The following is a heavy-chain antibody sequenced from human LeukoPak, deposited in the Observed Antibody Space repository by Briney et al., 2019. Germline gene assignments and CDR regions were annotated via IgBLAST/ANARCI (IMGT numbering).Heavy chain of an antibody. CDR2: IYSGDSDT. D-gene: IGHD3-22*01. Sequence: GESLKISCEASGYSFTKYWIGWVRQMPGKGLEWMGIIYSGDSDTRDSPSSQGQVTISADKSISTAYLQWSSLKASDTAMYYCAGQFRDSSGYYSYYFDYWGQGTLVTVSS. CDR3: AGQFRDSSGYYSYYFDY. V-gene: IGHV5-51*01. CDR1: GYSFTKYW. J-gene: IGHJ4*02.